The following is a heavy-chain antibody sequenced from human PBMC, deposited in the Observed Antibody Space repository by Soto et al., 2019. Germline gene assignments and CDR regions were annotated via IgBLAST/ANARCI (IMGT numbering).Heavy chain of an antibody. CDR2: IYYSGST. V-gene: IGHV4-30-4*01. J-gene: IGHJ6*02. CDR1: GGSISSGDYY. CDR3: ARAAVYYYYGMDV. Sequence: QVQLQESGPGLVKPSQTLSLTCTVSGGSISSGDYYWSWIRQPPGQGLEWIGYIYYSGSTYYDPSLQSRVTITVDTSKNQFSLKLSSVTAADTAVYYCARAAVYYYYGMDVWGQGTTVTVSS.